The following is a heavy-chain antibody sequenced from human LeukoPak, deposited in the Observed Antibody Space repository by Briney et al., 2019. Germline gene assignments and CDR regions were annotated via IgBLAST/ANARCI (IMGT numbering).Heavy chain of an antibody. D-gene: IGHD5-18*01. J-gene: IGHJ4*02. V-gene: IGHV3-53*01. CDR3: ASGKETSMAQGY. Sequence: GGSLRLSCAVSGFTVSSNYMTWVRQAPGKGLEWVSVIYSGGSVYYADSVKGRFTISRDISKNTVDLQLNSLRAEDTAVYYCASGKETSMAQGYWGQGTLVTVSS. CDR2: IYSGGSV. CDR1: GFTVSSNY.